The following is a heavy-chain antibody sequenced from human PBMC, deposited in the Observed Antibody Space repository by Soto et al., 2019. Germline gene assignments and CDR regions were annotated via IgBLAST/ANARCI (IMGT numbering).Heavy chain of an antibody. D-gene: IGHD6-19*01. J-gene: IGHJ6*02. Sequence: PGGSLGLACAASGFTFRSYGMHGVRQAPGKGLEWVAVIWYDGSNKYYADSVKGRFTISRDNSKNTLYLQMNSLRAEDTAVYYCFRGIAVAGTNYYYGMDVWGQGTTVTVSS. CDR3: FRGIAVAGTNYYYGMDV. CDR2: IWYDGSNK. CDR1: GFTFRSYG. V-gene: IGHV3-33*01.